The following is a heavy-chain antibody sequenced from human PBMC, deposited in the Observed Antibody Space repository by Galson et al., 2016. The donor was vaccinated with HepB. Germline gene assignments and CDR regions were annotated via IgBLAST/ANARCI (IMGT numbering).Heavy chain of an antibody. J-gene: IGHJ4*02. CDR1: VLTFSSLG. Sequence: SLRLSCAASVLTFSSLGMSWVRQAPGKGLEWVSGLSFDGSARRYADSVKSRFTISRDNAKNTLYLEMTSLSAEDTAVYYCARGSWAPFGSWGQGTLVTVSS. CDR2: LSFDGSAR. D-gene: IGHD3-10*01. CDR3: ARGSWAPFGS. V-gene: IGHV3-74*01.